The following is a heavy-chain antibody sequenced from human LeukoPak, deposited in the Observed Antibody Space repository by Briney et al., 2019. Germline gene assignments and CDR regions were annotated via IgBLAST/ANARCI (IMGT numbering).Heavy chain of an antibody. CDR1: GFTFSTYG. CDR2: IRYDDK. Sequence: GGSLRLSCAASGFTFSTYGMHWVRQAPGKGLEWVAFIRYDDKYYADSVKGRFTISRDNSKNTLYLQMNSLRVEDTAVYYCANFEPGIAATGYVWGKGITVTISS. CDR3: ANFEPGIAATGYV. V-gene: IGHV3-30*02. J-gene: IGHJ6*04. D-gene: IGHD6-13*01.